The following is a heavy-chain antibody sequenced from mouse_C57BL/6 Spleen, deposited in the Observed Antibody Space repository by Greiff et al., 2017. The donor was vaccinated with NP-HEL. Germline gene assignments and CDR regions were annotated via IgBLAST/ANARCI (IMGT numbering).Heavy chain of an antibody. Sequence: EVQLQQSGPELVKPGASVKMSCKASGYTFTDYNMHWVKQSHGKSLEWIGYINPNNGGTSYNQKFKGKATLTVNKSSSTAYMELRSLTSEDSAVYYCATAPLYGSSPYFDYWGQGTTLTVSS. J-gene: IGHJ2*01. CDR1: GYTFTDYN. D-gene: IGHD1-1*01. CDR3: ATAPLYGSSPYFDY. CDR2: INPNNGGT. V-gene: IGHV1-22*01.